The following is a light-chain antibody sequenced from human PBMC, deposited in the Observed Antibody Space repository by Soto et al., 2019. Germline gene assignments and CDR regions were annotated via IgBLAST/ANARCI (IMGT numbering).Light chain of an antibody. J-gene: IGKJ2*01. CDR2: AAS. V-gene: IGKV3-20*01. Sequence: EIVLTQSPVTLSLSPGERATLSCRASRSFASSYLGWYQQKPGQAPRLLIYAASTRATGIPDRFSGSVSATGFTLTISRLEPEDSAVYYCQHYDSSPPYTLGQETKLEIK. CDR1: RSFASSY. CDR3: QHYDSSPPYT.